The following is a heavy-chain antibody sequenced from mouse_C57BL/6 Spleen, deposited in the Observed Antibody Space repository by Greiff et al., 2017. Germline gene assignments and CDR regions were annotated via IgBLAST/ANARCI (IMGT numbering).Heavy chain of an antibody. CDR1: GYTFTDYN. V-gene: IGHV1-22*01. D-gene: IGHD1-1*01. Sequence: EVKLVESGPELVKPGASVKMSCKASGYTFTDYNMHWVKQSHGKSLEWIGYINPNNGGTSYNQKFTGQATLTVNQSTSTAYIELRSLTSEDSEVYYCARVITTVVAEAMDYWGKGTSATVSP. CDR3: ARVITTVVAEAMDY. J-gene: IGHJ4*01. CDR2: INPNNGGT.